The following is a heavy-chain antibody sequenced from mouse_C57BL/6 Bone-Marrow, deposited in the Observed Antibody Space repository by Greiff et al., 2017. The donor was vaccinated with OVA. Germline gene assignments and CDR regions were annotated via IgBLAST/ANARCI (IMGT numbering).Heavy chain of an antibody. CDR3: ARKDYDYDVSWFAY. V-gene: IGHV1-80*01. CDR1: GYAFSSYW. CDR2: IYPGDGDT. J-gene: IGHJ2*01. D-gene: IGHD2-4*01. Sequence: VQLQQSGAELVKPGASVKISCKASGYAFSSYWMNWVKQRPGKGLEWIGQIYPGDGDTNYNGKFKGKATLTADKSSSTAYMQLSSLTSEDSAVYFCARKDYDYDVSWFAYWGQGTTLTVSS.